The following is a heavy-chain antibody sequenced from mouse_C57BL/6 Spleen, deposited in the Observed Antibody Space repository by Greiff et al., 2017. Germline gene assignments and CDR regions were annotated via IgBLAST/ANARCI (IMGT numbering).Heavy chain of an antibody. CDR2: IDPETGGT. V-gene: IGHV1-15*01. CDR3: TRWGAQARYYYAMDD. CDR1: GYTFTDYE. Sequence: VQLQQSGAELVRPGASVTLSCKASGYTFTDYEMHWVKQTPVHGLEWIGAIDPETGGTAYNQKFKGKAILTADKSSSTAYMELRSLTSEDSAVYYCTRWGAQARYYYAMDDWGQGTSVTVSS. J-gene: IGHJ4*01. D-gene: IGHD3-2*02.